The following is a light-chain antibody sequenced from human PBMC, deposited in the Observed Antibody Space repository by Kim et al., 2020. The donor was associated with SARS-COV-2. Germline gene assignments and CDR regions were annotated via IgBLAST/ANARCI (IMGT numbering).Light chain of an antibody. J-gene: IGLJ1*01. CDR2: EVT. CDR3: CSYAGSSTYV. CDR1: STDIGSYNL. V-gene: IGLV2-23*02. Sequence: QSALTQPASVSGSPGQSITISCTGSSTDIGSYNLVSWYQYHPGKAPKLMIYEVTKRPSGVSNRFSGSKSGNTASLTISGLQAEDEADYYCCSYAGSSTYVFGTGTKVTVL.